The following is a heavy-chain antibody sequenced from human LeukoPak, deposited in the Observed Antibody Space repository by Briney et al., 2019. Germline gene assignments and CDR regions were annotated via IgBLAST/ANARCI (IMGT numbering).Heavy chain of an antibody. CDR3: ARDHSSSWRNFDY. J-gene: IGHJ4*02. Sequence: SETLSLTCAVSGGSISSSNWWSWVRQPPGKGLEWIGEIYHSGSTNYNPSLKSRVTISVDTSKNQFSLKLSSVTAADTAVYYCARDHSSSWRNFDYWGQGTLVTVSS. V-gene: IGHV4-4*02. D-gene: IGHD6-13*01. CDR2: IYHSGST. CDR1: GGSISSSNW.